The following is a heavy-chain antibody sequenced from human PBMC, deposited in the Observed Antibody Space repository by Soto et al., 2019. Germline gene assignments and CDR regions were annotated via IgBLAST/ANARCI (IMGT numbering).Heavy chain of an antibody. V-gene: IGHV1-3*01. D-gene: IGHD4-17*01. CDR3: ATQSPDYANRDFDY. J-gene: IGHJ4*02. CDR2: VNAGNENT. Sequence: VQLAQSGAEVKKPGASVKVSCQASGYRFTKYDIQWVRQAPGKRLEWMGWVNAGNENTKSSQKFQGRVSITWDTAASTVYMELSSLRSEDTAVYFCATQSPDYANRDFDYWGQGTLVTVSS. CDR1: GYRFTKYD.